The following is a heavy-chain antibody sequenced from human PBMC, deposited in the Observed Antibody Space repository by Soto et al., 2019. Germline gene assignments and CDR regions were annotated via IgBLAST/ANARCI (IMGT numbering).Heavy chain of an antibody. CDR2: ISGSGGST. Sequence: GGSLRLSCAASGFTFSSYAMSWVRQAPGKGLEWVSAISGSGGSTYYADSVKGRFTISRDNSKNTLYLQMNSLRAEDTAVYYCAKVPTPGIAVAGPYYYYYMDVWGKGTTVTVSS. V-gene: IGHV3-23*01. J-gene: IGHJ6*03. D-gene: IGHD6-19*01. CDR1: GFTFSSYA. CDR3: AKVPTPGIAVAGPYYYYYMDV.